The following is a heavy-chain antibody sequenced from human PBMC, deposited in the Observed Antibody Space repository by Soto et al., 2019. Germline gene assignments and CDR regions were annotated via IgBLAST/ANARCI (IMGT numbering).Heavy chain of an antibody. CDR2: IDPSDSYT. CDR3: ARRGSSPYYYYGMDV. Sequence: PGESLKISCKGSGCSFTSYWISWVRQMPGKGLEWMGRIDPSDSYTNYSPSFQGHVTISADKSISTAYLQWSSLKASDTAMYYCARRGSSPYYYYGMDVWGQGTTVTVSS. V-gene: IGHV5-10-1*01. D-gene: IGHD6-6*01. CDR1: GCSFTSYW. J-gene: IGHJ6*02.